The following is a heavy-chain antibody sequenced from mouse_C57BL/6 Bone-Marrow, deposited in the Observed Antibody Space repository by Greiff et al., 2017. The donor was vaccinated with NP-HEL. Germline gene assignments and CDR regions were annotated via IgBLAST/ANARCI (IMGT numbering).Heavy chain of an antibody. CDR1: DSEVFPIAY. J-gene: IGHJ2*01. CDR2: ILPSIGRT. D-gene: IGHD1-1*01. Sequence: VQLQQSGSELRSPGSSVKLSCKDFDSEVFPIAYMSWVRQKPGHGFEWIGGILPSIGRTIYGEKFEDKATLDADTLSNTAYLELNSLTSEDSAIYYCARQSDYYGSSLYFDYWGQGTTLTVSS. V-gene: IGHV15-2*01. CDR3: ARQSDYYGSSLYFDY.